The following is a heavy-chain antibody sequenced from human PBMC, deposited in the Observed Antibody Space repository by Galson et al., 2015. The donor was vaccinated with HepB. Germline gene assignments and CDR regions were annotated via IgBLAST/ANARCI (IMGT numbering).Heavy chain of an antibody. J-gene: IGHJ3*02. CDR2: ISYDGSNK. V-gene: IGHV3-30-3*01. CDR3: AREGITMIVGGAFDI. CDR1: GFTFSSYA. Sequence: SLRLSCAASGFTFSSYAMHWVRQAPGKGLEWVAVISYDGSNKYYADSVKGRFTISRDNSKNTLYPQMNSLRAEDTAVYYCAREGITMIVGGAFDIWGQGTMVTVSS. D-gene: IGHD3-22*01.